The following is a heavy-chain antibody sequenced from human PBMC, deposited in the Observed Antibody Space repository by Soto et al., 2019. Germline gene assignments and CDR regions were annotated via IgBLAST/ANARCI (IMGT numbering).Heavy chain of an antibody. CDR2: IYHSGST. J-gene: IGHJ4*02. CDR1: GGSISSGGYS. Sequence: SETLSLTCAVSGGSISSGGYSWSWIRQPPGKGLEWIGYIYHSGSTNYNPSLKSRVTISVDTSKNQFSLKLSSVTAADTAVYYCARARRSLHFDYWGQGTLVTVSS. D-gene: IGHD1-26*01. V-gene: IGHV4-61*08. CDR3: ARARRSLHFDY.